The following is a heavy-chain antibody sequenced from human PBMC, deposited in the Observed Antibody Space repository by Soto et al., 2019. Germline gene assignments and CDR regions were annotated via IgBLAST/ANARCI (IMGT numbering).Heavy chain of an antibody. Sequence: SETLSLTCTVSGGSISSGGSYWSWIRQHPGRGLEWIGYIYHSGNTYCDPSLKSRVTISVDTSKNQFSLKLSSVTAADTAVYYCAREVERKKFSSYYYAMDAWGQGTTVTVSS. CDR2: IYHSGNT. CDR3: AREVERKKFSSYYYAMDA. CDR1: GGSISSGGSY. D-gene: IGHD1-1*01. V-gene: IGHV4-31*03. J-gene: IGHJ6*02.